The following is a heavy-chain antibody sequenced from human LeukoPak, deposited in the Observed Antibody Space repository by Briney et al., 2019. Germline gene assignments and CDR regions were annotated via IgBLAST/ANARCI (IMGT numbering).Heavy chain of an antibody. CDR3: ARLRIAARSRIFDY. CDR2: IYTSGST. J-gene: IGHJ4*02. Sequence: SETLSLACTVSGGSISSYYWSWIRQPPGKGLEWIGYIYTSGSTNYNPSLESRVTISVDTSKNQFSLKLSSVTAADTAVYYCARLRIAARSRIFDYWGQGTLVTVSS. CDR1: GGSISSYY. D-gene: IGHD6-6*01. V-gene: IGHV4-4*09.